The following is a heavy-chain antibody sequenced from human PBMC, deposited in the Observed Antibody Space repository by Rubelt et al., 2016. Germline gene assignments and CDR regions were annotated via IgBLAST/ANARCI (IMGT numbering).Heavy chain of an antibody. CDR3: AREGQGSYCSGGSCYSGADFDY. J-gene: IGHJ4*02. Sequence: EWIGYTYYSGSTYYNPSLKSRVTISVDTSKNQFSLKLSSVTAADTAVYYCAREGQGSYCSGGSCYSGADFDYWGQGTLVTVSS. CDR2: TYYSGST. D-gene: IGHD2-15*01. V-gene: IGHV4-31*02.